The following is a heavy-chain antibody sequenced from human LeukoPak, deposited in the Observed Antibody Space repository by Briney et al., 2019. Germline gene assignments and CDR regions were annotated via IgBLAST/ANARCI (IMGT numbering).Heavy chain of an antibody. CDR3: AKWEWFPG. V-gene: IGHV3-23*01. J-gene: IGHJ4*02. Sequence: GGSLRLSCAASGCTFSSYAMSWVRQAPGKGLEWVSAISCSVGSTYYADSVKGRVTISRDNSKNTLYLQKNSLRAEDTAVYYCAKWEWFPGWGQGTLVTVSS. CDR2: ISCSVGST. CDR1: GCTFSSYA. D-gene: IGHD3-3*01.